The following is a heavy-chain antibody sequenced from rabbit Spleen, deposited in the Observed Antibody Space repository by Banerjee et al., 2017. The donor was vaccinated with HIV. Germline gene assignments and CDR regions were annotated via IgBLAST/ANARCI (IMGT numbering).Heavy chain of an antibody. CDR1: GFDFSNYG. CDR3: ARGSAAMTMVITGFYLNL. Sequence: QEQLVESGGGLVQPGGSLKLSCKASGFDFSNYGVSWVRQAPGKGLECIACIYADRSGSTYYANWAKGRFTISRTSSTTVTLEMTSLTAADTATYFCARGSAAMTMVITGFYLNLWGPGTLVTVS. D-gene: IGHD2-1*01. V-gene: IGHV1S45*01. CDR2: IYADRSGST. J-gene: IGHJ4*01.